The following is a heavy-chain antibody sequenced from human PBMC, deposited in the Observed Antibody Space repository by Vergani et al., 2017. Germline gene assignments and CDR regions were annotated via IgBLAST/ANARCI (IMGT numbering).Heavy chain of an antibody. CDR1: GYPFTSYY. D-gene: IGHD3-10*01. CDR2: INPSGGST. V-gene: IGHV1-46*01. J-gene: IGHJ4*02. Sequence: QVPLVQFGAEVKKPGASVKVSCKASGYPFTSYYLHWVRQAPGQGLEWMGIINPSGGSTSYAQKFQGRVTMTRDTTTSTDYMELSSLSSEDTAVYYCAADGRVGDEAIGGVDYWGQGTLVTVSS. CDR3: AADGRVGDEAIGGVDY.